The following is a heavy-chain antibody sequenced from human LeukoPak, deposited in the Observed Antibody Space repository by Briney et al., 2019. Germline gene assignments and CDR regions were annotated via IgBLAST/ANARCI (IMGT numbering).Heavy chain of an antibody. D-gene: IGHD2-15*01. V-gene: IGHV4-59*01. CDR2: IYYSGST. Sequence: SETLSLTCTVSGGSISSYYWSWIRQPPGKGLKWIGYIYYSGSTNYNPSLKSRVTISVDTSKNQFSLKLSSVTAADTAVYYCARQYCSGGSCYGSLYYFDYWGQGTLVTVSS. CDR1: GGSISSYY. J-gene: IGHJ4*02. CDR3: ARQYCSGGSCYGSLYYFDY.